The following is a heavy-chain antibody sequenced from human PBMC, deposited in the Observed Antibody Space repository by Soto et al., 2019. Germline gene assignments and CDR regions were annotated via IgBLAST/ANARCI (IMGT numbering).Heavy chain of an antibody. Sequence: SETLSLTCTVSGGSVSGYYWSWIRQPPGKGLEWLGYIFYRGTTLYSPSVQSRVTISVDTSKNQFSLKLSSVTAADTAVYYCTRHAIIPKLQYGMDVWGQGITVTVSS. CDR3: TRHAIIPKLQYGMDV. D-gene: IGHD2-15*01. CDR1: GGSVSGYY. J-gene: IGHJ6*02. V-gene: IGHV4-59*02. CDR2: IFYRGTT.